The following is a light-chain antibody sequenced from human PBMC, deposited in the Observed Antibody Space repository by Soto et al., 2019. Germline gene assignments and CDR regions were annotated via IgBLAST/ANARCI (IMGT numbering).Light chain of an antibody. J-gene: IGKJ3*01. CDR2: DAS. Sequence: EIVLTQSPATLSLSPGERATLSCRASQSVSSYLAWYQQKPGQAPRLLIYDASNRATGIPARFSGSGSGTDFTLTISSLEPEDFAVYYCQQNGFTFGPGTKVDIK. CDR3: QQNGFT. CDR1: QSVSSY. V-gene: IGKV3-11*01.